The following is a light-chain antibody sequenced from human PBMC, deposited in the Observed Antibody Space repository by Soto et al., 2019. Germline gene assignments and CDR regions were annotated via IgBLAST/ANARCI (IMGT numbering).Light chain of an antibody. Sequence: DIQMTQSPSSVSASVGDRVTITCRASQGISSWLIWYQHKPGKAPKLLIYAASSLQGGVPSRFSGSGSGTDFTITISSLQPEDFATYYCQQANSFPLTFGGGTKV. CDR2: AAS. J-gene: IGKJ4*01. CDR1: QGISSW. CDR3: QQANSFPLT. V-gene: IGKV1-12*01.